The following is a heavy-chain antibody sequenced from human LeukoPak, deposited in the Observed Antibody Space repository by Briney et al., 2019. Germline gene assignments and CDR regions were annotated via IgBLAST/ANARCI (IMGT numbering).Heavy chain of an antibody. J-gene: IGHJ4*02. CDR1: GYTFTGYY. CDR2: INPNSGGT. Sequence: ASVKVSCKASGYTFTGYYMHWVRQAPGQGLEWMGWINPNSGGTNYAQKFQGRVTMTSDTSISTAYMELSRLRSDDTAVYYCARPPGRDGYNRYDYWGLGTLVTVSS. V-gene: IGHV1-2*02. CDR3: ARPPGRDGYNRYDY. D-gene: IGHD5-12*01.